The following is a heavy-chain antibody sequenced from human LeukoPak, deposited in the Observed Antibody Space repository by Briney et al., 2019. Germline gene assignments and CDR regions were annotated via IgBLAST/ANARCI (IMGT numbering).Heavy chain of an antibody. Sequence: ASVKVSCTASGYTFTSYGISWVRQAPGQGLEWMGWISAYNGNTNYAQKLQGRVTMTTDTSTSTAYMELRSLRSDDTAVYYCARVDIGYYDSSGYTDWGQGTLVTVSS. CDR1: GYTFTSYG. CDR3: ARVDIGYYDSSGYTD. D-gene: IGHD3-22*01. V-gene: IGHV1-18*01. CDR2: ISAYNGNT. J-gene: IGHJ4*02.